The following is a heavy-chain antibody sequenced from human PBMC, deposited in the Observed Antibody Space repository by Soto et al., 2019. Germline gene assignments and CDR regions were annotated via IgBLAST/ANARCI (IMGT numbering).Heavy chain of an antibody. CDR2: IRSKANSYAT. V-gene: IGHV3-73*01. CDR3: RTTYYYDSSGSHDAFDI. Sequence: SGGSLRLSCAASGFTFSGSAMHWVRQASGKGLEWVGRIRSKANSYATAYAASVKGRFTISRDDSKNTAYLQMNSLKTEDTAVYYCRTTYYYDSSGSHDAFDIWGQGTMVTVSS. CDR1: GFTFSGSA. D-gene: IGHD3-22*01. J-gene: IGHJ3*02.